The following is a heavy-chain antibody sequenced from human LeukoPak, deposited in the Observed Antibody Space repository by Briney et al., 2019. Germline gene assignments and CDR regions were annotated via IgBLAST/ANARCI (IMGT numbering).Heavy chain of an antibody. CDR3: ARDLYGDYDLDY. V-gene: IGHV3-74*01. CDR1: GFTFSSYA. J-gene: IGHJ4*02. D-gene: IGHD4-17*01. Sequence: GGSLRLSCAVSGFTFSSYAMSWVRQAPGKGLVWVSRINSDGSSTSYADSVKGRFTISRDNAKNTLYLQMNSLRAEDTAVYYCARDLYGDYDLDYWGQGTLVTVSS. CDR2: INSDGSST.